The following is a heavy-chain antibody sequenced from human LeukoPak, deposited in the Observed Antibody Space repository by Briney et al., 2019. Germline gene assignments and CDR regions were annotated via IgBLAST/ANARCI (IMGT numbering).Heavy chain of an antibody. Sequence: SETLSLTCTVSGGSISSYYWSWIRQPPGKGLEWIGYIYYSGSTNYNPSLKSRVTISVDTSKNQFSLKLSSVTAADTAVYYCERGQSGKYYYDSSGYSEARGFDPWGQGTLVTVSS. D-gene: IGHD3-22*01. V-gene: IGHV4-59*08. CDR1: GGSISSYY. CDR2: IYYSGST. CDR3: ERGQSGKYYYDSSGYSEARGFDP. J-gene: IGHJ5*02.